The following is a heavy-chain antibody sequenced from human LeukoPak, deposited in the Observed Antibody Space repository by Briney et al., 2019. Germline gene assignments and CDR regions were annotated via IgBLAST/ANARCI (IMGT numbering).Heavy chain of an antibody. V-gene: IGHV3-20*04. D-gene: IGHD3-10*01. J-gene: IGHJ3*02. CDR2: INWNGGST. CDR3: AKDIGGLLWFGELFGAFDI. Sequence: GGSLRLSCAASGFTFDDYGMSWVRQAPGKGLEWVSGINWNGGSTGYADSVKGRFTISRDNAKNSLYLQMNSLRAEDTALYYCAKDIGGLLWFGELFGAFDIWGQGTMVTVSS. CDR1: GFTFDDYG.